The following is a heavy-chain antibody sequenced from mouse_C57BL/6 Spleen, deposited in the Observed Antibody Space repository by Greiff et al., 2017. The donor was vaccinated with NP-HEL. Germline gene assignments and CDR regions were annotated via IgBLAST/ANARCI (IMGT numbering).Heavy chain of an antibody. Sequence: DVKLQESGPGLVKPSQSLSLTCSVTGYSITSGYYWNWIRQFPGNILEWMGYISYDGSNNYNPSFKNRISLTRDTSKNQFFLKLNSVTTEDTATYYGARDTLTGIDYWGQGTTLTVSS. CDR2: ISYDGSN. V-gene: IGHV3-6*01. CDR3: ARDTLTGIDY. D-gene: IGHD4-1*01. CDR1: GYSITSGYY. J-gene: IGHJ2*01.